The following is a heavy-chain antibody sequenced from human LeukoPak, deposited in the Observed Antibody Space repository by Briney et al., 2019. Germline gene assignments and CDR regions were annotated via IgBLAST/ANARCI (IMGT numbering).Heavy chain of an antibody. CDR1: GFTFDDYA. V-gene: IGHV3-9*01. CDR3: AKDREYCSSTSCYLGDSNYFDY. Sequence: PGGSLRLSCAASGFTFDDYAMHWVRQAPGKGLEWVSGISWNSGSIGYADSVKGRFTISRDNAKNSLYLQMNSLRAEDTALYYCAKDREYCSSTSCYLGDSNYFDYWGQGTLVTVSS. D-gene: IGHD2-2*01. CDR2: ISWNSGSI. J-gene: IGHJ4*02.